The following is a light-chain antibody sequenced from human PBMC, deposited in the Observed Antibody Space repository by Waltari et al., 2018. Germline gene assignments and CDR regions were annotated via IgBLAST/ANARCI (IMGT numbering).Light chain of an antibody. CDR2: KDT. CDR1: ALPKQF. V-gene: IGLV3-25*03. CDR3: QSGDSSGVVV. J-gene: IGLJ2*01. Sequence: SYELTPPPSVSVSPGQTARITCSGDALPKQFAFWYQQKSGQAPVVVIYKDTERPSGIPDRISGSSSGTTVTLTISGAQAEDEADYYCQSGDSSGVVVFGGGTKLTVL.